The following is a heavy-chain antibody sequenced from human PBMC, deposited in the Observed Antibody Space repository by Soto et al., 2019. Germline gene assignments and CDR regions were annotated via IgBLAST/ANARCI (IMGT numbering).Heavy chain of an antibody. CDR1: GFTFSSYG. CDR3: GKGGGLGGGGRYYYGMDV. CDR2: ISYDGSNK. Sequence: QVQLVESGGGVVQPGRSLRLSCAASGFTFSSYGMHWVRQAPGKGLEWVAVISYDGSNKYYADSVKGRFTISRDNSKNPLYLQMNSRRGEARAVYYCGKGGGLGGGGRYYYGMDVWGQGTTVTVSS. D-gene: IGHD3-16*01. J-gene: IGHJ6*02. V-gene: IGHV3-30*18.